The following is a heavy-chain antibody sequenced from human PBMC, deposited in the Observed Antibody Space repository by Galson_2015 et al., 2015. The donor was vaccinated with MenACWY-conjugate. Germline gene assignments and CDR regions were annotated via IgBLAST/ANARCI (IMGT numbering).Heavy chain of an antibody. CDR2: IYDSGTT. Sequence: QVQLQESGPGLVKPSETLSLTCTVSGGSACSSGYYWTWIRQPPGTGLEWIGLIYDSGTTKYNPSLKGRVTISLDTSKNQVSLKLSSVTAADTAVYYCAREFSYWGQGTLVTVSS. J-gene: IGHJ4*02. CDR1: GGSACSSGYY. D-gene: IGHD2/OR15-2a*01. V-gene: IGHV4-61*08. CDR3: AREFSY.